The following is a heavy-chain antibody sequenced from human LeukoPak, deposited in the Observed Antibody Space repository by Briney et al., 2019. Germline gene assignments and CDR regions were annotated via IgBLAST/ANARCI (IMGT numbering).Heavy chain of an antibody. CDR2: ISSSSSYI. D-gene: IGHD3-22*01. V-gene: IGHV3-21*01. CDR1: GFTLSSYS. CDR3: ARDSLSSGYSHRAFDI. Sequence: PGGSLRLSCAASGFTLSSYSMHWVRQAPGKGLEWVSSISSSSSYIYYADSVKGRFTISRDNSKNTLYLQMNSLRAEDTAVYYCARDSLSSGYSHRAFDIWGQGTMVTVSS. J-gene: IGHJ3*02.